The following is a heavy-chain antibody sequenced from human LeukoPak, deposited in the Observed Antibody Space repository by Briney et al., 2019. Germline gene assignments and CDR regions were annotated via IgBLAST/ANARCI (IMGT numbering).Heavy chain of an antibody. Sequence: ASVTVSCKASGYTFTTYYIHWVRQAPGQGLAWMGIINPSGGSTSYAQKFQGRVTMTRDTSTSTVYMELSSLRSEDTAVYYCASYGSGTYYFDYWGQGTLVTVSS. J-gene: IGHJ4*02. CDR3: ASYGSGTYYFDY. CDR1: GYTFTTYY. D-gene: IGHD3-10*01. CDR2: INPSGGST. V-gene: IGHV1-46*01.